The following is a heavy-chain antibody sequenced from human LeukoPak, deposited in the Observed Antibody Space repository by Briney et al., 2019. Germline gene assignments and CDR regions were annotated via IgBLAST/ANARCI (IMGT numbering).Heavy chain of an antibody. CDR2: IWYDGSNK. CDR3: ARESVPYYYDSSGSDAFDI. V-gene: IGHV3-33*08. D-gene: IGHD3-22*01. J-gene: IGHJ3*02. Sequence: PGGSLRLSCAASGFTFSSYAMHWVRQAPGKGLEWVAVIWYDGSNKYYADSVKGRFTISRDNSKNTLYLQMNSLRAEDTAVYYCARESVPYYYDSSGSDAFDIWGQGTMVTVSS. CDR1: GFTFSSYA.